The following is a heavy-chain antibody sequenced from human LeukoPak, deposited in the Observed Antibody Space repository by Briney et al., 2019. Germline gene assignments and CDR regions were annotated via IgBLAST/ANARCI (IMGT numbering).Heavy chain of an antibody. CDR2: INHSGST. D-gene: IGHD3-22*01. CDR3: ARKIYYDSSGQSYAFDI. J-gene: IGHJ3*02. CDR1: GGSFSGYY. V-gene: IGHV4-34*01. Sequence: SETLSLTCAVYGGSFSGYYWSWIRQPPGKGLEWIGDINHSGSTNYNLSLKSRVTISVDTSKNQFSLKLSSVTVADTAVYYCARKIYYDSSGQSYAFDIWGQGTMVTASS.